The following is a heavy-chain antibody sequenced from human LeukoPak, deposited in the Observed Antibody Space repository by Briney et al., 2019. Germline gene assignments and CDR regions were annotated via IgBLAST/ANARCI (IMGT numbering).Heavy chain of an antibody. CDR2: ISESGVGS. CDR1: GFTFRSNA. CDR3: AKVRVGSTVDY. V-gene: IGHV3-23*01. J-gene: IGHJ4*02. D-gene: IGHD1-26*01. Sequence: GGSLRLSCVASGFTFRSNAMNWVRQAPGKGLEWVSGISESGVGSNYADSVKGRFTTSRDNSKNTLYLQMNSLRAEDTAVYYCAKVRVGSTVDYWGQGTLVTVSS.